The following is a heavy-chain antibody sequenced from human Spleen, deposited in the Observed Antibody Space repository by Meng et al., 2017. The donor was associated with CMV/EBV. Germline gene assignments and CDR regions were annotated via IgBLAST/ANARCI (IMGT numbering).Heavy chain of an antibody. Sequence: ASVKVSCKASGYTFGNHGITWVRQAPGQGLEWMGWISGNSGHTNYAQRLQGRVALTRDTSTTTAYMTLRSLRFDDTAMYYCARDTGGWFDSWGQGTPVTVSS. D-gene: IGHD1-14*01. CDR1: GYTFGNHG. CDR3: ARDTGGWFDS. CDR2: ISGNSGHT. J-gene: IGHJ5*01. V-gene: IGHV1-18*04.